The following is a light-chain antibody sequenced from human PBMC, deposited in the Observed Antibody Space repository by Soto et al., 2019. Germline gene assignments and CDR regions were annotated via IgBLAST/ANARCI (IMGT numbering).Light chain of an antibody. J-gene: IGKJ5*01. CDR2: GTS. V-gene: IGKV1D-16*01. CDR1: QGIRNL. CDR3: QQYDSYPIT. Sequence: DIQMTQSPSSLSASVGDRVTITCRASQGIRNLLVWYQQKPEKAPKSLIYGTSNLESGVPSRFSGSGSGTDYTLTISSLQPEDFATHYCQQYDSYPITFGQGTRLESK.